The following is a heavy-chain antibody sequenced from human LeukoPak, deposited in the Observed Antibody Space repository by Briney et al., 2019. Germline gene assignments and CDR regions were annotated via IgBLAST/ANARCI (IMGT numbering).Heavy chain of an antibody. CDR3: ARNLADGAGYDKGIDY. V-gene: IGHV3-33*01. D-gene: IGHD3-9*01. J-gene: IGHJ4*02. CDR1: GFTFSSYG. Sequence: GGSLRLSCAASGFTFSSYGMHWVRQAPGKGLEWVAVIWYDGSNKYYADSVKGRFTISRDNSKNPLYLQMNSLRAEDTAVYYCARNLADGAGYDKGIDYWGQGTLVTVSS. CDR2: IWYDGSNK.